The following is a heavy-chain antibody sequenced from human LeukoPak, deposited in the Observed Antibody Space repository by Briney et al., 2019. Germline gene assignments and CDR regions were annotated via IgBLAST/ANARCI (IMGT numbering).Heavy chain of an antibody. Sequence: SVRVSCKASGGTFSSYAISWVRQAPGQGLEWMGRIIPILGIANYAQKFQGRVTITADKSTSTAYMELSSLRSEDTAVYYCASYSSGYPRALDYWGQGTLVTVSS. CDR1: GGTFSSYA. CDR3: ASYSSGYPRALDY. V-gene: IGHV1-69*04. CDR2: IIPILGIA. D-gene: IGHD3-22*01. J-gene: IGHJ4*02.